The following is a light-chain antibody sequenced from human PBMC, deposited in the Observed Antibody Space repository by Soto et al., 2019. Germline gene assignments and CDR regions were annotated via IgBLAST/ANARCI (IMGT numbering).Light chain of an antibody. CDR2: KAS. J-gene: IGKJ2*01. V-gene: IGKV1-5*03. CDR3: QQYNRHPYT. Sequence: DFQMTQSPSTLSASVGDSVTITCRASQSIHTWLAWYQQKPGRTPKLLIYKASVLESGVPSRFSGSGSGTEFTLTISSLQPDDFATYYCQQYNRHPYTFGRGTKLQIK. CDR1: QSIHTW.